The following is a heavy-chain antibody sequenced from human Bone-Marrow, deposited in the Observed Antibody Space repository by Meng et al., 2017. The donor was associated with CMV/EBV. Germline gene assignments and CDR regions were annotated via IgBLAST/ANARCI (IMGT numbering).Heavy chain of an antibody. CDR3: ARATGSFGDYAY. Sequence: SETLSLTCAMYDGSFSGYYWTWIRQPPGKGLEWIGEINHGGSTNYNPSLKSRVTISADTSKNQFFLKVSSVTAADTAIYYCARATGSFGDYAYWGQGILVTVSS. J-gene: IGHJ4*02. D-gene: IGHD4-17*01. CDR2: INHGGST. CDR1: DGSFSGYY. V-gene: IGHV4-34*01.